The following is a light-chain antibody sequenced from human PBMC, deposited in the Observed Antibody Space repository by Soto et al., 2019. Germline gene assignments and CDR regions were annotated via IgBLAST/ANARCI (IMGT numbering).Light chain of an antibody. J-gene: IGLJ2*01. Sequence: QSALTQPASVSGSPGQSIAVSCTGSSGDIGTYKYVSWYQQYPGKAPKLMIYDVSNRPSGVSDRFSGSKSGNTASLTISGLQTEDEADYYCSSYISSNTQVFGGGTKLTVL. V-gene: IGLV2-14*01. CDR1: SGDIGTYKY. CDR2: DVS. CDR3: SSYISSNTQV.